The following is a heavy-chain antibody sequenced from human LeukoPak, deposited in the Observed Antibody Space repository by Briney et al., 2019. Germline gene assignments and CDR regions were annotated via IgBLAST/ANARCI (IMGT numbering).Heavy chain of an antibody. CDR3: ARHVDATGYYFDY. J-gene: IGHJ4*02. CDR1: GGSISSCY. CDR2: IYYSGST. Sequence: SETLCLTCTVSGGSISSCYWSWIRQPPGKGLEWIGYIYYSGSTNYNPSLKSRVTISVDTSKNQFSLKLSSVTAADTAVYYRARHVDATGYYFDYWGQGTLVTVSS. V-gene: IGHV4-59*08.